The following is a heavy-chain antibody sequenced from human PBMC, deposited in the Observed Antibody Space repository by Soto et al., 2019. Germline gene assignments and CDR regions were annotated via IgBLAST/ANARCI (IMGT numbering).Heavy chain of an antibody. CDR3: ARRGYSTSSLGPFDY. CDR2: IHYSGST. CDR1: GGSISSHY. Sequence: SETLSLTCVVSGGSISSHYWSWIRQPPGSGLEWIGFIHYSGSTNYSPSLKSRVTMSLDTSKNQFSLNLTSVTAADTAFYFCARRGYSTSSLGPFDYWGQGSLVTVSS. D-gene: IGHD6-6*01. J-gene: IGHJ4*02. V-gene: IGHV4-59*11.